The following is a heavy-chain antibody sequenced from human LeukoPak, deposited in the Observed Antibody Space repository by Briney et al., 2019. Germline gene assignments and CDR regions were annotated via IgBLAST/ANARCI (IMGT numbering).Heavy chain of an antibody. CDR3: ARTLVGATARFDP. D-gene: IGHD1-26*01. CDR1: GGTFSSYA. Sequence: GASGEPSCKASGGTFSSYAISWVRQAAGQGVEWMGGIIPIFGTANYAQKFQGRVTITTDESTSTAYMELSSLRSEDTAVYYCARTLVGATARFDPWGQGTLVTVSS. V-gene: IGHV1-69*05. CDR2: IIPIFGTA. J-gene: IGHJ5*02.